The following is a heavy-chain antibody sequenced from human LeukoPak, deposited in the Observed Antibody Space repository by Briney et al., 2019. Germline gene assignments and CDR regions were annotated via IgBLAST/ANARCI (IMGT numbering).Heavy chain of an antibody. J-gene: IGHJ4*02. CDR2: IKQDGSEK. CDR3: ARAIAVAGVFDY. Sequence: GGSLRLSCAASGFTFTGYWMSWVRQAPGKGLEWVANIKQDGSEKYYVDSVKGRFTISRDNAKNSLYLQMNSLRAEDTAVYYCARAIAVAGVFDYWGQGTPVTVSS. CDR1: GFTFTGYW. D-gene: IGHD6-19*01. V-gene: IGHV3-7*04.